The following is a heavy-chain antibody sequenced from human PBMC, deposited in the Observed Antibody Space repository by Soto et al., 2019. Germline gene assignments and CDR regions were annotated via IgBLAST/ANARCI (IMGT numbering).Heavy chain of an antibody. Sequence: SETLSLTCAVSGDSISRGYHWAWIRQPPGKGLEWVASIYHRGTTYYNPSLTSRVTISVDTSKNQFSLKLSSVTAADTAVYYCARGGSSSSSPYNWFDPWGQGTLVTVSS. CDR3: ARGGSSSSSPYNWFDP. D-gene: IGHD6-6*01. CDR2: IYHRGTT. J-gene: IGHJ5*02. CDR1: GDSISRGYH. V-gene: IGHV4-38-2*01.